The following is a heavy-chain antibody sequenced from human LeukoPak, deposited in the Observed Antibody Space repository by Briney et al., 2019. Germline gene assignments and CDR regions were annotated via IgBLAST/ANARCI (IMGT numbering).Heavy chain of an antibody. CDR1: GYTFTDYY. CDR3: ARGSNYGSGSYYGYFDY. V-gene: IGHV1-2*03. CDR2: MNPNSGGT. J-gene: IGHJ4*02. Sequence: LGASVKVSCKASGYTFTDYYIHWVRQAPGQGLEWMAWMNPNSGGTSYAQKSQGRVTMTRDTSISTAYMELSRLRFDDTAVYYCARGSNYGSGSYYGYFDYWGQGTLVTVSS. D-gene: IGHD3-10*01.